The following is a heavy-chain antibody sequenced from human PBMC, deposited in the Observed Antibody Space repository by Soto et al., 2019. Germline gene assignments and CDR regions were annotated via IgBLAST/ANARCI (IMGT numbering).Heavy chain of an antibody. CDR1: GGSISSSSYY. J-gene: IGHJ4*02. V-gene: IGHV4-39*01. CDR2: IYYSGST. D-gene: IGHD6-25*01. CDR3: ARSSMASSGLFDY. Sequence: TLSLTCTVSGGSISSSSYYWGWIRQPPGKGLEWIGSIYYSGSTYYNPSLKSRVTISVDTSKNQFSLKLSSVTAADTAVYYCARSSMASSGLFDYWGQGTLVTVS.